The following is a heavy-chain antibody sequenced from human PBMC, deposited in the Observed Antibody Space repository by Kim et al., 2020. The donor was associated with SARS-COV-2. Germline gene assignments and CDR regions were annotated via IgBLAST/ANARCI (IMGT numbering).Heavy chain of an antibody. J-gene: IGHJ5*01. CDR2: INHSGST. Sequence: SQTLSLTCAVYGGSFSGYYWSWIRQPPGKGLEWIGEINHSGSTNYNPSLKSRVTISVDTPKNQFSPKLSSATAADTAVYHCATGRLRLLEWFSSPLHSWC. CDR1: GGSFSGYY. D-gene: IGHD3-3*01. V-gene: IGHV4-34*01. CDR3: ATGRLRLLEWFSSPLHS.